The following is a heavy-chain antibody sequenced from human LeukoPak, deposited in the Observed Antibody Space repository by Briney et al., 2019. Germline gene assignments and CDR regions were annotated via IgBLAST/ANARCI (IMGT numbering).Heavy chain of an antibody. J-gene: IGHJ4*02. D-gene: IGHD6-19*01. CDR2: ISSSSSYI. CDR3: ARDPGDPVAGVNDY. CDR1: GFTFSSYS. Sequence: GGSLRLSCAASGFTFSSYSMNWVRQAPGKGLEWVSSISSSSSYIYYADSVKGRFTISRDNAKNSLYLQMNSLRAEDTAVYYCARDPGDPVAGVNDYWGQGTLVTVSS. V-gene: IGHV3-21*04.